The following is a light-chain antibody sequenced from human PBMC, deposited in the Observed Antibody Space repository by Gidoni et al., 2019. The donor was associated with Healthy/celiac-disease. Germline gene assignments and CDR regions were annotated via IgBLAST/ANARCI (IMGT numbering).Light chain of an antibody. J-gene: IGLJ3*02. V-gene: IGLV3-1*01. CDR2: QDS. CDR3: QAWDSSTWV. Sequence: SYELTQPPSVSVSPGQTASITCYGDKLGDKYACWYQQKPGQSPVLVISQDSKRPSGIPERFSGSNSGNTATLTISGTQAMDEADYYCQAWDSSTWVFGGGTKLTVL. CDR1: KLGDKY.